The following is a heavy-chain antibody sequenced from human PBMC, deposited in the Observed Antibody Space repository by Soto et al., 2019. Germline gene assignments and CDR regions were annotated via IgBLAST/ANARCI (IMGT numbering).Heavy chain of an antibody. CDR2: IWYDGSNK. D-gene: IGHD3-3*01. J-gene: IGHJ5*02. CDR1: GFTFSSYG. V-gene: IGHV3-33*01. Sequence: GGSLRLSCAASGFTFSSYGMHWVRQALGKGLEWVAVIWYDGSNKYYADSVKGRFTISRDNSKNTLYLQMNSLRAEDTAVYYCARDEGITIFGVVSANWFDPWGQGTLVNVSS. CDR3: ARDEGITIFGVVSANWFDP.